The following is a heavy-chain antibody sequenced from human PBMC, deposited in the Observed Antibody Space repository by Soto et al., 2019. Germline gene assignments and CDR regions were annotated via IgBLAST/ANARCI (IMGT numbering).Heavy chain of an antibody. D-gene: IGHD5-12*01. V-gene: IGHV3-23*01. J-gene: IGHJ5*02. Sequence: EVQLLESGGGLVQPGGSLRLACAASGFSFNSDAMVWVRQAPGKGLEWVSVISARGGSSYFADSVKGRFTISRDNSKNVLSLEMNNLRAEDTATYFCAKGYIEYSAAVDRWGQGNLVLVSS. CDR2: ISARGGSS. CDR1: GFSFNSDA. CDR3: AKGYIEYSAAVDR.